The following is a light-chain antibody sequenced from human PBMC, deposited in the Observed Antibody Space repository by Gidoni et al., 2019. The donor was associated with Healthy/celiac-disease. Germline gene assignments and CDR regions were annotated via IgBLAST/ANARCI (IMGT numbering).Light chain of an antibody. CDR2: SNN. CDR3: AAWDDSLNGVV. V-gene: IGLV1-44*01. J-gene: IGLJ2*01. CDR1: SSNIGSNT. Sequence: QSVLTQPPSASGTPGPRVTISCSGSSSNIGSNTVNWYQPLPGTAPKLLIYSNNQRPSGVPDRFSGSKSGTSASLAISGLQSEDEADYYCAAWDDSLNGVVFGGGTKLTVL.